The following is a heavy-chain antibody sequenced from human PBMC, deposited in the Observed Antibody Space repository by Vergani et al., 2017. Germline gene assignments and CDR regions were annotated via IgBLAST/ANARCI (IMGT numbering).Heavy chain of an antibody. CDR2: IYHSGST. J-gene: IGHJ5*02. CDR3: ARGRRXAVVTAIPYNWFDP. D-gene: IGHD2-21*02. CDR1: GYSISSGYY. V-gene: IGHV4-38-2*01. Sequence: QVQLQESGPGLVKPSETLALTCAVSGYSISSGYYWGWIRQPPGKGLEWIGSIYHSGSTYYNPSLKSRVTIPVDTSKNQFSLKLSSVTAADTAVYYCARGRRXAVVTAIPYNWFDPWGQGTLVTVSS.